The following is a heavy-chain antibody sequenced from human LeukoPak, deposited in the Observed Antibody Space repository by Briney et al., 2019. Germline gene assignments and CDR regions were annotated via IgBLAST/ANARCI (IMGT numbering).Heavy chain of an antibody. CDR3: TRDQGVAGTEPGY. Sequence: GGSLRLSCAASGFTFSSYDMHWVRQAPGKGLEWVAVISYDGSNKYYADSVKGRFTISRDNSKNTLYLQMNSLRAEDTAVYYCTRDQGVAGTEPGYWGQGTLVTVSS. CDR2: ISYDGSNK. J-gene: IGHJ4*02. CDR1: GFTFSSYD. V-gene: IGHV3-30*03. D-gene: IGHD6-19*01.